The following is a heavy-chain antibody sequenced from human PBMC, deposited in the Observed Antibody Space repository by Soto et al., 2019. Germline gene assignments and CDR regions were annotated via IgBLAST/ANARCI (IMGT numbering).Heavy chain of an antibody. CDR2: IYPTDSDT. V-gene: IGHV5-51*01. J-gene: IGHJ6*02. CDR1: GYIFTTYW. Sequence: GESLKISCQGSGYIFTTYWIGWVRQMPGKGLEWMGIIYPTDSDTRYSPSFQGQVTISADKSISTAYPQLSSLRASDTAVYYCARSGYSSHGMDVWGQGTTVTVSS. D-gene: IGHD5-12*01. CDR3: ARSGYSSHGMDV.